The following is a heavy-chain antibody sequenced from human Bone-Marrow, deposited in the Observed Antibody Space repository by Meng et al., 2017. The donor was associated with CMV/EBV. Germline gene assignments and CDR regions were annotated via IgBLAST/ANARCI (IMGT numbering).Heavy chain of an antibody. CDR2: IYYSGST. J-gene: IGHJ3*02. D-gene: IGHD2-2*01. CDR1: GYSISSGYY. CDR3: ASRGGRYCSSTSCIDAFDI. V-gene: IGHV4-38-2*02. Sequence: SETLSLTCTVSGYSISSGYYWGWIRQPPGKGLEWIGSIYYSGSTYYNPSLKSRVTISVDTSKNQFSLKLSSVTAADTAVYYCASRGGRYCSSTSCIDAFDIWGQGTMVTVSS.